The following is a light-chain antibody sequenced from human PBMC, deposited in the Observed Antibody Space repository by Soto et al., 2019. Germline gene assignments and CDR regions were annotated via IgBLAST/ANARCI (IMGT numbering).Light chain of an antibody. CDR2: EVS. V-gene: IGLV2-23*02. Sequence: QSVLTKPASVSGSPGQARTISCTGTSSDVGSYNLVSWYQQHPGKAPKLMIYEVSKRPSGVSNRFSGSKSGNTASLTISGLQAEDEADYYCCSYAGSSTYVFGTGTKVTVL. J-gene: IGLJ1*01. CDR3: CSYAGSSTYV. CDR1: SSDVGSYNL.